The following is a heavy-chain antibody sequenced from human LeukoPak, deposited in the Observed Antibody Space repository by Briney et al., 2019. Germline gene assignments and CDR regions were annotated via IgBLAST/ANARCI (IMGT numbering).Heavy chain of an antibody. D-gene: IGHD2-15*01. Sequence: PSETLSLTCTVSGGSISSYYWSWIRQPPGKGLEWNGYIYYSGSTNYNPSLKSRVTISVDTSKNQFSLKLSSVTAADTAVYYCARHVRTRIDRWGQGTLVTVSS. V-gene: IGHV4-59*08. CDR3: ARHVRTRIDR. CDR2: IYYSGST. CDR1: GGSISSYY. J-gene: IGHJ5*02.